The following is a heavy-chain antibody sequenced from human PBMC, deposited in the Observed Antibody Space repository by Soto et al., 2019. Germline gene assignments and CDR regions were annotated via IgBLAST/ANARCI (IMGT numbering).Heavy chain of an antibody. CDR1: GGTISSYA. V-gene: IGHV1-69*06. CDR3: ARGPHYYDGSGPYYYAMDV. CDR2: IIPIFGTA. D-gene: IGHD3-22*01. J-gene: IGHJ6*02. Sequence: QVQLVQSGAEVKKPGSSVKVSCKASGGTISSYAITWVRQAPVQGLEWMGDIIPIFGTANYAQKFQGRVTITADKSTSTADMEVSSLRSEDTAVYYCARGPHYYDGSGPYYYAMDVWGQGTTVTVSS.